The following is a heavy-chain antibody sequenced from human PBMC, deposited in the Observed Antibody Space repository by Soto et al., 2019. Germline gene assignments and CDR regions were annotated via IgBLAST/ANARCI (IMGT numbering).Heavy chain of an antibody. Sequence: EVQLVESGGGLVQPGGSLRLSCATSGFILSDCAMNWVRQAPGKGLEWVSYISRSSSVIDYADSVKGRFTVSRDNARNSLYLQMNSLRAEATAVYYCARDLSWGSNWYYYMDVWGKGTTVTVSS. CDR2: ISRSSSVI. CDR3: ARDLSWGSNWYYYMDV. J-gene: IGHJ6*03. V-gene: IGHV3-48*01. CDR1: GFILSDCA. D-gene: IGHD7-27*01.